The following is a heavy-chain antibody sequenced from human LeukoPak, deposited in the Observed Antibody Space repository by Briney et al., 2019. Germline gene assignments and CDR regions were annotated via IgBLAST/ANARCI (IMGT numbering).Heavy chain of an antibody. Sequence: GGSLRLSCAASGFTFSSYGIHWVRQAPGKGLEWVAVIWHDENKKYNADSVKGRFTISRDNFKSTLYLQMNSLRVEDTAVYYCAREGLTTTPNNAFDIWGQGTMVTVSS. CDR3: AREGLTTTPNNAFDI. J-gene: IGHJ3*02. V-gene: IGHV3-33*01. CDR1: GFTFSSYG. CDR2: IWHDENKK. D-gene: IGHD4-11*01.